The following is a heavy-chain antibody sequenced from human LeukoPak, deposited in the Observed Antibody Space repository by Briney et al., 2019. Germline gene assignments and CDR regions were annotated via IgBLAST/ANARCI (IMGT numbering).Heavy chain of an antibody. Sequence: GGSLRLSCAASRFTVSSSYMSWVSQAPGKGLEWVSIIYSGGSTYYADSVKGRFTISRDNSKNTLYLQMNSLRAEDTAVYFCARSGYDGHFDYWGQGTLVTVSS. D-gene: IGHD6-13*01. CDR2: IYSGGST. CDR3: ARSGYDGHFDY. J-gene: IGHJ4*02. V-gene: IGHV3-66*01. CDR1: RFTVSSSY.